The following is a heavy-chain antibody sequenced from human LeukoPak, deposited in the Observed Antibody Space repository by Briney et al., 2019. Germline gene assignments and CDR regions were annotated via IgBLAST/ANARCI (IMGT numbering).Heavy chain of an antibody. CDR3: ARCRKYYYYMDV. J-gene: IGHJ6*03. V-gene: IGHV1-69*05. CDR1: GGTFSSYA. Sequence: SVKVSCKASGGTFSSYAISWVRQAPGQGLEWMGGIIPIFGTANYAQKFQGRVTITTDESTSTAYMELSSLRSEDTAVYYCARCRKYYYYMDVWSKGTTVTVSS. CDR2: IIPIFGTA. D-gene: IGHD2-15*01.